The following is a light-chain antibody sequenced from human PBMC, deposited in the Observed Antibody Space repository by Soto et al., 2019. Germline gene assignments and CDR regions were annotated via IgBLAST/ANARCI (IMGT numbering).Light chain of an antibody. CDR1: NSNIGSNT. V-gene: IGLV1-44*01. J-gene: IGLJ1*01. Sequence: QSVLTQPPSASGTPGQRVTISCSGSNSNIGSNTVNWYQQLPGTAPKLLIYYDNLRPSGVPDRISGSKSGTSASLAISGLKSDDEDSYYCAAWDDSLNGRVFGTGTKLTVL. CDR2: YDN. CDR3: AAWDDSLNGRV.